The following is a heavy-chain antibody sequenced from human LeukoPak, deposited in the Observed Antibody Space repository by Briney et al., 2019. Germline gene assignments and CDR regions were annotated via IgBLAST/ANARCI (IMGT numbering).Heavy chain of an antibody. Sequence: SETLSLTCTVSGGSTSSYYWSWIRQPPGKGLEWMGNIYHSGSSNYNPSLKSRVTISVDTSKNQFSLKLTSVTAADTAVYYCVRGSGWFLYWGQGTPVTVSS. CDR1: GGSTSSYY. V-gene: IGHV4-59*01. CDR3: VRGSGWFLY. J-gene: IGHJ4*02. CDR2: IYHSGSS. D-gene: IGHD6-19*01.